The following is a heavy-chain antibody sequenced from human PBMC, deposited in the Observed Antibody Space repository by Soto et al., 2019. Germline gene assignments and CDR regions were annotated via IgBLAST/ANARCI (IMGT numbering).Heavy chain of an antibody. Sequence: QVQLVQSGAEVKKPGASVKVSCKTSGYTFTNYGITWVRQAPGQGLEWMGWISPYNGDTNYAQKLQGRVSMTTDTSTSTAYMELRSLRSDDTAVYYCARGGVYCSGGSCPDIWFDPWGQGTLVTVSS. CDR1: GYTFTNYG. J-gene: IGHJ5*02. CDR3: ARGGVYCSGGSCPDIWFDP. V-gene: IGHV1-18*01. D-gene: IGHD2-15*01. CDR2: ISPYNGDT.